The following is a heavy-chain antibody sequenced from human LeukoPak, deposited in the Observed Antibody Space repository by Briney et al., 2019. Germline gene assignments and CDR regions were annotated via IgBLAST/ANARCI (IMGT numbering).Heavy chain of an antibody. V-gene: IGHV1-2*02. CDR1: VYTFTGYY. J-gene: IGHJ4*02. Sequence: ASVTVSFKASVYTFTGYYMHWVRQAPGQGREGMGWINPNSGGTNYAQEFQGRVTMTRDTSISTAYMELSRLRSDDTAVYYCAKGDSSSVPQKGPDYWGQGTLVTVSS. CDR3: AKGDSSSVPQKGPDY. D-gene: IGHD6-13*01. CDR2: INPNSGGT.